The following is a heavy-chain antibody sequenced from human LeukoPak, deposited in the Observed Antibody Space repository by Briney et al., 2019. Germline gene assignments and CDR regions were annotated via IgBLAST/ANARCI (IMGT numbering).Heavy chain of an antibody. Sequence: SETLSLTCAVYGGSFSGYYWSWIRQPPGKGLEWIGEINHSGSTNYNPSLKSRVTISVDTSKNQFSLKLSSVTAADTAVYYCARDGVRDGLYFDRWGQGTLVTVSS. CDR3: ARDGVRDGLYFDR. CDR2: INHSGST. D-gene: IGHD5-24*01. CDR1: GGSFSGYY. J-gene: IGHJ4*02. V-gene: IGHV4-34*01.